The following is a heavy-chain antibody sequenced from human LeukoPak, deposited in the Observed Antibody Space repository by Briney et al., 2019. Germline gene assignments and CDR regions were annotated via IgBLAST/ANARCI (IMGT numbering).Heavy chain of an antibody. J-gene: IGHJ5*02. Sequence: GGSLRLSCAASGFTFSRYWIHWVRQAPGKGLEWVSRINPDGSTTTYADSVKGRFTISRDNAENTVYLQMNSLRAEDTAVYYCARVLSGSWDWFDPWGQGTLVTVSS. D-gene: IGHD3-22*01. V-gene: IGHV3-74*01. CDR3: ARVLSGSWDWFDP. CDR1: GFTFSRYW. CDR2: INPDGSTT.